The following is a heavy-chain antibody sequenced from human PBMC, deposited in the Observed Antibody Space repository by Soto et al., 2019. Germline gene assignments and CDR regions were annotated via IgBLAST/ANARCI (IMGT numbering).Heavy chain of an antibody. D-gene: IGHD6-6*01. CDR3: ARPSAHEYSSYSRRSIDD. CDR1: RATFSSYA. V-gene: IGHV1-69*13. Sequence: SAKVSCKDSRATFSSYAISWVPQLPRQGREWMGRINSNFGKANNPQQFQGRVTTTADESTSTVYMELSRLRSEETAVYYCARPSAHEYSSYSRRSIDDWGQGTTVTVSS. J-gene: IGHJ6*02. CDR2: INSNFGKA.